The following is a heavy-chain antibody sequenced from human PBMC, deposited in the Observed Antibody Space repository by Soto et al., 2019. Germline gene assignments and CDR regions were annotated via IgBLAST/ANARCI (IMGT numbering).Heavy chain of an antibody. D-gene: IGHD1-1*01. CDR3: ASVSTTGTTGAFDI. J-gene: IGHJ3*02. CDR1: GDTFTSYA. CDR2: INAGNGNT. V-gene: IGHV1-3*01. Sequence: ASVKVSCKASGDTFTSYAMHWVRQAPGQRLEWMGWINAGNGNTKYSQKFQGRVTITRDTSASTAYMELSSLRSEDTAVYYCASVSTTGTTGAFDIWGQGTMVTVSS.